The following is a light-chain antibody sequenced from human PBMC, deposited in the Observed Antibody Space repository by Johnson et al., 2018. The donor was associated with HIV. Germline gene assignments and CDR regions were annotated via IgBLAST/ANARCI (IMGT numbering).Light chain of an antibody. V-gene: IGLV1-51*01. CDR3: GTWDSRLSAWG. J-gene: IGLJ1*01. CDR1: SSNIGNNY. CDR2: DNN. Sequence: QSVLTQPPSVSAAPGQKVTIYCSGSSSNIGNNYVSWYQQLPGTAPKLLIYDNNKRPSGIPDRFSGSKSGTSATLGITGLQTGDEADYYCGTWDSRLSAWGVGTGTKVTV.